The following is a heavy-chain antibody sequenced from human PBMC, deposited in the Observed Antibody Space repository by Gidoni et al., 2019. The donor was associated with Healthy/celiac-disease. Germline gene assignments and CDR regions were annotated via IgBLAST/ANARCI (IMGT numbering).Heavy chain of an antibody. Sequence: QVQLVQSGAEVKKPGASVKVSCKASGYPFPRYYMHWVRQAPGQGLEWMGIINPSGGSTSYAQKFQGRVTMTRDTSTSTVYMELSSLRSEDTAVYYCASSSHGGVPHIYYYYGMDVWGQGTTVTVSS. J-gene: IGHJ6*02. D-gene: IGHD2-8*01. V-gene: IGHV1-46*03. CDR1: GYPFPRYY. CDR2: INPSGGST. CDR3: ASSSHGGVPHIYYYYGMDV.